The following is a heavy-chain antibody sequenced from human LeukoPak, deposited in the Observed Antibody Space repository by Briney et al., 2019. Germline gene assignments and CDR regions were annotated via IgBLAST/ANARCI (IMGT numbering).Heavy chain of an antibody. V-gene: IGHV3-66*01. Sequence: GGSLRLSCAASGFTVSSDYMSWPRQARGKGLEWVSVISSDGSTYYADSVKGKFTISRDNSKNTLYLQINSLRAEDTAVYYCARDYNYYHSSGYWCYFDYWGRGTLVTVSS. CDR3: ARDYNYYHSSGYWCYFDY. CDR1: GFTVSSDY. CDR2: ISSDGST. J-gene: IGHJ4*02. D-gene: IGHD3-22*01.